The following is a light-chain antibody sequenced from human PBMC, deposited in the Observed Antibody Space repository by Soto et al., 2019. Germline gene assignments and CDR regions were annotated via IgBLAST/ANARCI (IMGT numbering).Light chain of an antibody. CDR2: SSI. Sequence: QSALTQPPSASGTPGQRVTISGSGSASNIGSKSVNWYQQFPGTAPKLLIYSSIYRPSGVPARMSASKSGTSASLAISGLQSEDEADYYCAAWDDSLDEYVFGTGTKLTVL. CDR1: ASNIGSKS. V-gene: IGLV1-44*01. J-gene: IGLJ1*01. CDR3: AAWDDSLDEYV.